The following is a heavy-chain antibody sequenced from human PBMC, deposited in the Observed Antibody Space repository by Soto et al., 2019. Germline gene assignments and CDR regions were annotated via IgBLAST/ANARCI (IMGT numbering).Heavy chain of an antibody. CDR3: ARPVEPFYYYGIDV. Sequence: QVQLVESGGGVVQPGRSLRLSCAASGFTFSTYAMEWVRQAPGKGLDWVALISYDGNNKYYADSVRGRFTISRDNSKSTLYLHMNPLRPEDAALYFCARPVEPFYYYGIDVGGQGTTVTVS. CDR2: ISYDGNNK. V-gene: IGHV3-30-3*01. J-gene: IGHJ6*02. CDR1: GFTFSTYA.